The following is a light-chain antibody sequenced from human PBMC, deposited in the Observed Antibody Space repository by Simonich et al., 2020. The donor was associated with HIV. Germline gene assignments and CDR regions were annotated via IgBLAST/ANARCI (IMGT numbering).Light chain of an antibody. CDR1: SSDVGSFNL. Sequence: QSALTQPASVSGSPGQSITISCTGTSSDVGSFNLDPWKQQHPGKAPKLMISEDSRRPSGVSNRFSGSKSGNTASLTISGLQTEDEADYYCSSFTGTRTFGVFGGGTKLTVL. J-gene: IGLJ3*02. CDR2: EDS. CDR3: SSFTGTRTFGV. V-gene: IGLV2-14*02.